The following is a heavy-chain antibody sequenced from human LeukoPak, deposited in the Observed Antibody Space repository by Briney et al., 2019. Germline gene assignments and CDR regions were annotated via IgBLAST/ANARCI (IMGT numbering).Heavy chain of an antibody. CDR2: IKQDGSGK. CDR1: GATFTSYW. J-gene: IGHJ4*02. Sequence: GGSLRLSCTASGATFTSYWMNWVRQAPGKGLEWVANIKQDGSGKYYVDSVKGRFTISRDNAKRSLYLQMNSLRAEDTAVYYCASTFAGRREWGQGTLVTVSS. CDR3: ASTFAGRRE. V-gene: IGHV3-7*01.